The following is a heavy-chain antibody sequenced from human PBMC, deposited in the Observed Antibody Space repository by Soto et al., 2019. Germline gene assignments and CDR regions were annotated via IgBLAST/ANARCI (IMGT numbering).Heavy chain of an antibody. CDR1: GGSISSGGYY. CDR2: IYYSGST. D-gene: IGHD3-22*01. Sequence: PSETLSLTRTVSGGSISSGGYYWSWVRQHPGKGLGGIGYIYYSGSTYYNPSLKSRVTISVDTSKNQFSLKLSSVTAADTAVYYCARGIIYYYDSSGYYQGGIFDYWGQGTLVTVSS. J-gene: IGHJ4*02. V-gene: IGHV4-31*03. CDR3: ARGIIYYYDSSGYYQGGIFDY.